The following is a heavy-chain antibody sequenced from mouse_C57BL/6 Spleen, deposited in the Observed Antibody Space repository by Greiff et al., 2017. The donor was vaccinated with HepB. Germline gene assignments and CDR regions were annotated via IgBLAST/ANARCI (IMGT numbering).Heavy chain of an antibody. Sequence: EVQLQQSGPELVKPGASVKIPCKASGYTFTDYNMDWVKQSHGKSLEWIGDINPNNGGTIYNQKFKGKATLTVDKSSSTAYMELRSLTSEDTAVYYCARGGFSTTGPRYFDVWGTGTTVTVSS. D-gene: IGHD1-1*01. CDR3: ARGGFSTTGPRYFDV. CDR2: INPNNGGT. V-gene: IGHV1-18*01. CDR1: GYTFTDYN. J-gene: IGHJ1*03.